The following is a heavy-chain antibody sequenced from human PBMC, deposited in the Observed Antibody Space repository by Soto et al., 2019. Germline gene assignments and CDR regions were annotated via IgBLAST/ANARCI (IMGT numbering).Heavy chain of an antibody. D-gene: IGHD1-1*01. Sequence: QVRLVQSGPEVKKPGSSVKISCKSSGDSFSRFAVSWVRQAPGQGLEWMGGIIPLTATANYIQKFRGRVPITADDSSSTVYMEVSSLRSDDTAVYYCARLGLDLDFDHWGQGTLVTVST. CDR3: ARLGLDLDFDH. CDR1: GDSFSRFA. J-gene: IGHJ4*02. V-gene: IGHV1-69*01. CDR2: IIPLTATA.